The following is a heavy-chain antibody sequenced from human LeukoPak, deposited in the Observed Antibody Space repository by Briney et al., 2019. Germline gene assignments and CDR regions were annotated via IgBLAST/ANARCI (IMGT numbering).Heavy chain of an antibody. CDR2: IYYSGST. CDR1: GGSISSSSYY. D-gene: IGHD3-10*02. CDR3: ARHVRPQSRVDV. V-gene: IGHV4-39*01. J-gene: IGHJ6*02. Sequence: SETLSLTCTVSGGSISSSSYYWGWIRQPPGKGLEWIGSIYYSGSTYYNPSLKSRVTISVDTSKKQFSLKLSSVTAADTAVYYCARHVRPQSRVDVWGQGTTVTVSS.